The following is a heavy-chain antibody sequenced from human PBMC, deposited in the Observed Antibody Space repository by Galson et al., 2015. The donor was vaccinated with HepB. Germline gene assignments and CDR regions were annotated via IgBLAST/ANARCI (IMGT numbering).Heavy chain of an antibody. Sequence: SLRLSCAASTFIFSTYSMNWVRQAPGKGLECVSYISSSGPTIYYADSVKGRFTISRDNAKNSLYLQMNSLRAEDTAVYYCAKDWHRAATAGDAFDIWGQGTMVTVSS. CDR3: AKDWHRAATAGDAFDI. CDR1: TFIFSTYS. D-gene: IGHD6-25*01. J-gene: IGHJ3*02. CDR2: ISSSGPTI. V-gene: IGHV3-48*04.